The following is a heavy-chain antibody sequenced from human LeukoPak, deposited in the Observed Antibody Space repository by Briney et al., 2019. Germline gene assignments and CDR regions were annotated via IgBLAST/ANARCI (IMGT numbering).Heavy chain of an antibody. D-gene: IGHD6-19*01. CDR2: FSPGGTT. V-gene: IGHV4-4*07. Sequence: SETLSLTCTVSGDSISSYYWSWIRQPAGKGLEWIGRFSPGGTTNFNPSLKSRVTMSVDTSKNQYSLKLSSVTAADTAVYYCRIAVAGSHFDYWGQGTLVTVSS. CDR3: RIAVAGSHFDY. J-gene: IGHJ4*02. CDR1: GDSISSYY.